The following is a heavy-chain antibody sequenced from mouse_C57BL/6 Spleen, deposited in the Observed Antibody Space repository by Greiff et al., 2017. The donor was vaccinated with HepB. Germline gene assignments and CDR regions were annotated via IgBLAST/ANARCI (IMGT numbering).Heavy chain of an antibody. V-gene: IGHV1-61*01. CDR2: IYPSDSET. J-gene: IGHJ2*01. Sequence: QLQQPGAELVRPGSSVKLSCKASGYTFTSYWMDWVKQRPGQGLEWIGNIYPSDSETHYNQKFKDKATLTVDKSSSTAYMQLSSLTSEDSAVYYCARSNWHYFDYWGQGTTLTVSS. D-gene: IGHD4-1*01. CDR1: GYTFTSYW. CDR3: ARSNWHYFDY.